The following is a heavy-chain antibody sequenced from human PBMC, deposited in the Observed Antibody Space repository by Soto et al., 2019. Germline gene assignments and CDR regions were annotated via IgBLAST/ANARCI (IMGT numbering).Heavy chain of an antibody. D-gene: IGHD2-15*01. Sequence: QVQLVQSGAEVKKPGSSVKVSCKASGGTFSSYAISWVRQAPGQGLEWMGGIIPIFGTANYAQKFQGRVTITADESTSTAYMELSSLRSEDTDVYYCARVRAATLISLLGMDVWGKGTTVTVSS. CDR1: GGTFSSYA. CDR3: ARVRAATLISLLGMDV. V-gene: IGHV1-69*01. CDR2: IIPIFGTA. J-gene: IGHJ6*04.